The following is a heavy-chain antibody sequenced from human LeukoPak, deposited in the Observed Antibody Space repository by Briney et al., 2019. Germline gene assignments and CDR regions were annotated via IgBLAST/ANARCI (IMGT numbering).Heavy chain of an antibody. CDR1: GGSISSGGYS. CDR2: IYHSGST. J-gene: IGHJ4*02. Sequence: SETLSLTCAVSGGSISSGGYSWSWIRQPPGKGLEWIGYIYHSGSTYYNLSLKSRVTISVDRSKNQFSLKLSSVTAADTAVYYCARFRSHFDYWGQGTLVTVSS. CDR3: ARFRSHFDY. V-gene: IGHV4-30-2*01.